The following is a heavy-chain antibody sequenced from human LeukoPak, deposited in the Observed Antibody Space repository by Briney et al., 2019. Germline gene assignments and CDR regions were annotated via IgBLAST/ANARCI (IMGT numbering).Heavy chain of an antibody. CDR3: ARKTMIVVVNWFDP. D-gene: IGHD3-22*01. V-gene: IGHV4-34*01. CDR1: GGSFSGYY. J-gene: IGHJ5*02. Sequence: SETLSLTCAVYGGSFSGYYWSWIRQPPGKGLEWIGEINHSGSTNYNPSLKSRVTISVDTSKNQFSPKLSSVTAADTAVYYCARKTMIVVVNWFDPWGQGTLVTVSS. CDR2: INHSGST.